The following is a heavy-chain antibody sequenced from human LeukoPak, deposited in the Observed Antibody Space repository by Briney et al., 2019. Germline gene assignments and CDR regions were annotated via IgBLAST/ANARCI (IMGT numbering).Heavy chain of an antibody. Sequence: PSETLSLTCTVSGGSISSSSYYWGWIRQPPGKGLEWIGSIYYSGSTYYNPSLKSRVTISVDTSKNQFSLKLSSVTAADTAVYYCARVYDYVWGSYRYWGQGTLVTVSS. V-gene: IGHV4-39*07. J-gene: IGHJ4*02. CDR3: ARVYDYVWGSYRY. CDR1: GGSISSSSYY. CDR2: IYYSGST. D-gene: IGHD3-16*02.